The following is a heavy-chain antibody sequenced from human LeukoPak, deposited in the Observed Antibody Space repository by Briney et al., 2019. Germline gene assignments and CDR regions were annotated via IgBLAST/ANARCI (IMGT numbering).Heavy chain of an antibody. CDR2: VYHSGNT. Sequence: PSETLSLTCTVSGYSISSGYFWGWIRQPPGKGLEWIGRVYHSGNTYCNPSLKSRVTISVDTSKNQFSLKLSSVTAADTAVYYCARDRRLGDTMVRGVLDYWGQGTLVTVSS. J-gene: IGHJ4*02. CDR3: ARDRRLGDTMVRGVLDY. V-gene: IGHV4-38-2*02. CDR1: GYSISSGYF. D-gene: IGHD3-10*01.